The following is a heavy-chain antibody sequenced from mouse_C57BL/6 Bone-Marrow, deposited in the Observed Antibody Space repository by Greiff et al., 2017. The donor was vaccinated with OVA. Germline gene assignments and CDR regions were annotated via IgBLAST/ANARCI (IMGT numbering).Heavy chain of an antibody. Sequence: VKLMESGAELVRPGASVTLSCKASGYTFTDYEMHWVKQTPVHGLEWIGAIDPETGGTAYNQKFKGKAILTADKSSSTAYMELRSLTSEDSAVYYCTMYDYDGAWFAYWGQGTLVTVSA. V-gene: IGHV1-15*01. D-gene: IGHD2-4*01. CDR2: IDPETGGT. J-gene: IGHJ3*01. CDR1: GYTFTDYE. CDR3: TMYDYDGAWFAY.